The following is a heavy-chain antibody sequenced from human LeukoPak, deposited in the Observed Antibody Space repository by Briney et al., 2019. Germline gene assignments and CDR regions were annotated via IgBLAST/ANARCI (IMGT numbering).Heavy chain of an antibody. CDR2: ISGSGGST. D-gene: IGHD1-26*01. J-gene: IGHJ5*02. CDR3: AKRKMVGATSWFDP. V-gene: IGHV3-23*01. CDR1: GFSFSTYA. Sequence: PGGSLRLSCAASGFSFSTYAMSWVRQIPGKGLEWVSGISGSGGSTYYADSVKGRFTISRDNSKNTLYLQMNSLRAEDTAVYYCAKRKMVGATSWFDPWGQGTLVTVSS.